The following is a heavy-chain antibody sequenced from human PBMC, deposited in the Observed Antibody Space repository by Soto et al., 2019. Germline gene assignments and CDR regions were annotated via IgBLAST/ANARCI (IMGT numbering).Heavy chain of an antibody. D-gene: IGHD3-10*01. V-gene: IGHV3-30-3*01. CDR1: GFTFSSYA. Sequence: GGSLRLSCAASGFTFSSYAMHWVRQAPGKGLEWVAVISYDGSNKYYADSVKGRFTISRDNSKNTLYLQMNSLRAEDTAVYYCARDSSPRWFPDDAFDIWGQGTMVTVSS. CDR2: ISYDGSNK. CDR3: ARDSSPRWFPDDAFDI. J-gene: IGHJ3*02.